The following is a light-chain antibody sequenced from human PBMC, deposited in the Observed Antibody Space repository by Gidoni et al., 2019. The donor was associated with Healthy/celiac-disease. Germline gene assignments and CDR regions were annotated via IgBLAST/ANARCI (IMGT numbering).Light chain of an antibody. CDR2: KAS. CDR3: QQYNSYPYT. V-gene: IGKV1-5*03. Sequence: PGALSASVGDRVTITCRASQSISSWLAWYQQKPGKAPKLLIYKASSLESGVPSRFSGSGSGTEFTLTISSLQPDDFATYYCQQYNSYPYTFGQGTKLEIK. CDR1: QSISSW. J-gene: IGKJ2*01.